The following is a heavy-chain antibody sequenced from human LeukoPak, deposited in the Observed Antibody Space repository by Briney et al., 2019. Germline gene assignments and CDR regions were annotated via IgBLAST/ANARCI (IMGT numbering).Heavy chain of an antibody. Sequence: PGGSLRLSCAASGFTFSSYAMSWVRQAPGKGLEKISSISGSGDSTFHADSVKGRLTISRDNSKNTLYLHMNSLRVEDTAVYYCAKYDLSSSWTRTGFEYWGQGTLVTVSS. V-gene: IGHV3-23*01. CDR2: ISGSGDST. J-gene: IGHJ4*02. CDR1: GFTFSSYA. D-gene: IGHD2-15*01. CDR3: AKYDLSSSWTRTGFEY.